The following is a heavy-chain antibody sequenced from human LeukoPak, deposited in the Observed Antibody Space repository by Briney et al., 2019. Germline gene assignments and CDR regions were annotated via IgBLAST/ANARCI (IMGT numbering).Heavy chain of an antibody. V-gene: IGHV4-39*01. CDR1: GGSISSSSYY. CDR3: ARQGYYYDSSGYYVFFDY. D-gene: IGHD3-22*01. Sequence: PSETLSLTCTVSGGSISSSSYYWGWIRQPPGKGLEWIGSMYYSGSTYYNPSLKSRVTISVDTSKNQFSLKLSSVTAADTAVYYCARQGYYYDSSGYYVFFDYWGQGTLVTVSS. CDR2: MYYSGST. J-gene: IGHJ4*02.